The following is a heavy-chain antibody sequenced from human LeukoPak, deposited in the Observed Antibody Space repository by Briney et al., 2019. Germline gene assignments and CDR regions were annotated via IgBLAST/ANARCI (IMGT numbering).Heavy chain of an antibody. CDR3: ARDKGFGELFGDY. D-gene: IGHD3-10*01. J-gene: IGHJ4*02. CDR2: ISYDGSNK. CDR1: GFTFSSYS. V-gene: IGHV3-30*03. Sequence: GGSLRLSCAASGFTFSSYSMNLVRQAPGKGLEWVAVISYDGSNKYYTDSVKGRFTISRDNSKNTLYLQMNSLRAEDTAVYYCARDKGFGELFGDYWGQGTLVTVSS.